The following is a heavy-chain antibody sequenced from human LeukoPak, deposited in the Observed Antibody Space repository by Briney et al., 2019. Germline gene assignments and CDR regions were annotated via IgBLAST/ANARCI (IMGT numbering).Heavy chain of an antibody. CDR1: GFTVSSNY. CDR2: IYSGGST. V-gene: IGHV3-53*01. Sequence: GGSLRLSCAASGFTVSSNYMSWVRQAPGKGLEWVSVIYSGGSTYYADSLKGRFTISRDNSKNTLYLQMNSLRAEDTAVYYRAREELGPDYYFDYWGQGTLVTVSS. CDR3: AREELGPDYYFDY. J-gene: IGHJ4*02. D-gene: IGHD7-27*01.